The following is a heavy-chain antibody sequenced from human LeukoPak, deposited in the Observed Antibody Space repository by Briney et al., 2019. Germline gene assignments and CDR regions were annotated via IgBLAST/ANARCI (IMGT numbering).Heavy chain of an antibody. CDR2: ISYDGSNE. CDR3: ARDFLGYCTSTSCYSYYYYYMDV. J-gene: IGHJ6*03. Sequence: SCKASGGTFSSYAMHWVRQAPGKGLEWVAVISYDGSNEYFADSVKGRFTISRDNSKNTLYLQMNSLRAEDTAVFYCARDFLGYCTSTSCYSYYYYYMDVWGKGTTVTVSS. CDR1: GGTFSSYA. D-gene: IGHD2-2*01. V-gene: IGHV3-30-3*01.